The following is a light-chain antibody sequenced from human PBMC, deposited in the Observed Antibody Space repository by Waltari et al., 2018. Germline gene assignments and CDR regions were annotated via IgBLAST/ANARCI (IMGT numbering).Light chain of an antibody. CDR3: LSRDTSSTRL. CDR1: SLRRYY. Sequence: SSELTQDPAVSVALVQTVRITCQVDSLRRYYSSWYQQRPGQAPILVLYGQDNRPSGIPDRFSGSTSGNTASLTITGAQAEDEADYYCLSRDTSSTRLFGGGTRLTV. V-gene: IGLV3-19*01. J-gene: IGLJ2*01. CDR2: GQD.